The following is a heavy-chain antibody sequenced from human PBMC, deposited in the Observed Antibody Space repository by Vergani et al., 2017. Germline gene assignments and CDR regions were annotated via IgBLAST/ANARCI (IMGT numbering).Heavy chain of an antibody. D-gene: IGHD3-9*01. J-gene: IGHJ3*01. CDR1: GFSLTTGGEG. V-gene: IGHV2-5*01. CDR3: VHRLGYFDWDGAVDV. Sequence: QITLRESGPTLVKPTQTLTLTCTFSGFSLTTGGEGVGWIRQPPGRALEWIAFVYWNDDERYSPSLKSRVTITKDTSKNEVILTMATMDPVDTATYYCVHRLGYFDWDGAVDVWGPGTMVTVSS. CDR2: VYWNDDE.